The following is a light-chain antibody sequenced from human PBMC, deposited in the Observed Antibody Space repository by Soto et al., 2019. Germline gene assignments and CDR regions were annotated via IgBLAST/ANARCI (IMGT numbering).Light chain of an antibody. Sequence: QPVLTQSPSASASLGASVKLTCTLSSGHSSYAIAWHQQRPEKGPRYLTKLNSDGSHSKGDGMPDRFSGSSSGAERYLTISSLQSEDEADYYCQTWGTGIRVFGGGTKLTVL. CDR2: LNSDGSH. J-gene: IGLJ3*02. V-gene: IGLV4-69*01. CDR1: SGHSSYA. CDR3: QTWGTGIRV.